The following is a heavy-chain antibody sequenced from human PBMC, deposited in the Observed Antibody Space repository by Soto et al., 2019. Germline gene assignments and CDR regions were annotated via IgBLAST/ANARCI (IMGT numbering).Heavy chain of an antibody. CDR1: GYSFHNFG. CDR3: ARGPPSGSFSLTPRD. J-gene: IGHJ4*02. D-gene: IGHD1-26*01. V-gene: IGHV1-18*04. CDR2: ISGEIATT. Sequence: QVQLLQSGPEVKKPGASVRVSCKTSGYSFHNFGIIWVRQAPGQGLEWMGCISGEIATTSYAQKFQGRLSMTTDTSTSTAYMELGSLRSNDPAVSYCARGPPSGSFSLTPRDWGQGTVVTLAA.